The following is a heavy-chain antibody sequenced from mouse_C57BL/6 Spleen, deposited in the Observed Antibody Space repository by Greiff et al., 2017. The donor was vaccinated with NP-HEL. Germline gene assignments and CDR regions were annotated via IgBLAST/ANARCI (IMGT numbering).Heavy chain of an antibody. V-gene: IGHV5-4*01. CDR3: AREPYYYGSSWAMDY. CDR2: ISDGGSYT. Sequence: DVHLVESGGGLVKPGGSLKLSCAASGFTFSSYAMSWVRQTPEKRLEWVATISDGGSYTYYPDNVKGRFTISRDNAKNNLYLQMSHLKSEDTAMYYCAREPYYYGSSWAMDYWGQGTSVTVSS. CDR1: GFTFSSYA. J-gene: IGHJ4*01. D-gene: IGHD1-1*01.